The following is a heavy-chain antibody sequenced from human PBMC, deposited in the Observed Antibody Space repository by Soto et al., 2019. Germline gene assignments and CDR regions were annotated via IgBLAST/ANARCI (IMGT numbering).Heavy chain of an antibody. V-gene: IGHV6-1*01. CDR2: TYYRSRWYN. CDR1: GDSGSGNSAA. CDR3: ARYFPYYVRRHSYLSY. J-gene: IGHJ1*01. D-gene: IGHD3-3*01. Sequence: SRTLSVTCAISGDSGSGNSAAWNWIRQSPSRGLEWLGRTYYRSRWYNDYAVSVKSRITVTPDTSKNQFSLHLNSVTPEDTAVYYCARYFPYYVRRHSYLSYRAQGAPVPGSS.